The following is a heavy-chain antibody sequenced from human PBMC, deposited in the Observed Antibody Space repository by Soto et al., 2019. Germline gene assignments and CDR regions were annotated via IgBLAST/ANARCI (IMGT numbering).Heavy chain of an antibody. J-gene: IGHJ6*02. CDR2: ISYDGSNK. V-gene: IGHV3-30-3*01. Sequence: GGSLRLSCAASGFTFSSYAMHWVRQAPGKGLEWVAVISYDGSNKYYADSVKGRFTISRDNSKNTLYLQMNSLRAEDTAVYYCARGGNYYDSSGYYWSWYYYGMDVWGQGTTVTVSS. CDR1: GFTFSSYA. D-gene: IGHD3-22*01. CDR3: ARGGNYYDSSGYYWSWYYYGMDV.